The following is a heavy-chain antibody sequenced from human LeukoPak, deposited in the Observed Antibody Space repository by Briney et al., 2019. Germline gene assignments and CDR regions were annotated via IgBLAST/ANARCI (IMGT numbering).Heavy chain of an antibody. V-gene: IGHV1-8*01. CDR1: GYTFTSYD. J-gene: IGHJ5*02. Sequence: ASVKVSCKASGYTFTSYDINWVRQATGQGLEWMGWMNPNSGNTGYAQKFQGRVTMTRDTSISTAYMELSRLRSDDTAVYYCARTPYCGGDCYSYWFDPWGQGTLVTVSS. CDR3: ARTPYCGGDCYSYWFDP. D-gene: IGHD2-21*02. CDR2: MNPNSGNT.